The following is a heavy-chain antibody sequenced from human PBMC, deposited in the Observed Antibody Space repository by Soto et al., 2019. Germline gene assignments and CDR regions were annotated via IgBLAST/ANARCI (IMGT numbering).Heavy chain of an antibody. Sequence: QITLKESGPSLVKPTQPLTLICTFSGFSLSTSAVAVGWIRQPPGKALDWLAILYSNDDRRYSPALNSRLTITKDTSRNQVVVTLTNLDPVDTATYYCAHGRITNFGNWGQGTLVTV. CDR2: LYSNDDR. J-gene: IGHJ4*02. CDR1: GFSLSTSAVA. CDR3: AHGRITNFGN. D-gene: IGHD3-3*01. V-gene: IGHV2-5*01.